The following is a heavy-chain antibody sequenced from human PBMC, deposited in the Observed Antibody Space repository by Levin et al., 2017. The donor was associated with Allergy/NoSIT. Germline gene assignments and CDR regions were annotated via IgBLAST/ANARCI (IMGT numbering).Heavy chain of an antibody. V-gene: IGHV3-30*03. D-gene: IGHD3-16*01. CDR2: ITSDGSHK. CDR1: GLTFTDYG. CDR3: AALGSFDY. J-gene: IGHJ4*02. Sequence: GGSLRLSCTASGLTFTDYGVHWVRQAPDKGLEWVAIITSDGSHKYYADSVRGRFTISRANSRNTLYLQMNSLRVEDTAVYFCAALGSFDYWGLGTLVTVSS.